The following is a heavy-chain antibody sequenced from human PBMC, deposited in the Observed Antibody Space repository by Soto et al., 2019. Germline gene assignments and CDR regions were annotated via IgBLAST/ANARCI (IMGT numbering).Heavy chain of an antibody. D-gene: IGHD2-15*01. V-gene: IGHV3-23*01. CDR2: ISGSGGST. CDR1: GFTFSSYA. J-gene: IGHJ4*02. Sequence: PGGSLRLSCAASGFTFSSYAMSWVRQAPGKGLEWVSAISGSGGSTYYADSVKGRFTISRDNSKNTLYLQMNSLRAEDTAVYYCAKERIASTWNIVVVVAVPFDYWGQGTLVTVSS. CDR3: AKERIASTWNIVVVVAVPFDY.